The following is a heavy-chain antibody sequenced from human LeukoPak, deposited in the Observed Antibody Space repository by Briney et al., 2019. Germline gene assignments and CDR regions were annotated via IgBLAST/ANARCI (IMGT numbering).Heavy chain of an antibody. Sequence: SETLSLTCTVSGDSISSFYWSWIRQPAGKGLEWIGRIYTSESTNYNPSLKSRVTMSVDTSKNQFSLKLSSVTAADTAVYYCAKGYCRGNSCYDDRGAFDYWGQGTLVTVSS. J-gene: IGHJ4*02. CDR1: GDSISSFY. D-gene: IGHD2-2*01. CDR2: IYTSEST. CDR3: AKGYCRGNSCYDDRGAFDY. V-gene: IGHV4-4*07.